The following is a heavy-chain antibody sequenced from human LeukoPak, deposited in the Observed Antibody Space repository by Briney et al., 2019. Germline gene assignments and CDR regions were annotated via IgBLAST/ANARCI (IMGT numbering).Heavy chain of an antibody. CDR2: IWYDGSNK. V-gene: IGHV3-33*06. CDR3: AKDLRSYYYDSSGDPSFYFDY. Sequence: GGSLRLSCAASGFTFSTYGMHWVRQAPGKGLEWVTVIWYDGSNKYYADSVKGRFTISRDNSKSTLYLQMNSLRAEDTAVYYCAKDLRSYYYDSSGDPSFYFDYWGQGTLVTVSS. CDR1: GFTFSTYG. J-gene: IGHJ4*02. D-gene: IGHD3-22*01.